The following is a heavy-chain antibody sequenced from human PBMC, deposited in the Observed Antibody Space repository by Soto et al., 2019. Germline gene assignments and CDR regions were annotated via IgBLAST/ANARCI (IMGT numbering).Heavy chain of an antibody. Sequence: SETLSLTCSVSGDSVSSDRYFWTWIRQPPGKGLEWIAYISYTGDTNYNPSLKSRVTISVDTSRNQCALTLTSVTAADTAVYFCARIVVGATVDLWGQGSLVTVSS. J-gene: IGHJ5*02. CDR3: ARIVVGATVDL. CDR1: GDSVSSDRYF. D-gene: IGHD1-26*01. CDR2: ISYTGDT. V-gene: IGHV4-61*01.